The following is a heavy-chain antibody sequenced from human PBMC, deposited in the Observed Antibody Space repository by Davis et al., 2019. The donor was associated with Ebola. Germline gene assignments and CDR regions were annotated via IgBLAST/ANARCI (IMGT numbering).Heavy chain of an antibody. Sequence: MPSETLSLTCTVSGGSVSSGSYYWSWIRQPPGKGLEWIGYIYYSGITHYNPSLKSRVTISVDTSKNQFSLKLRSVTAADTAVYFCASSGISHFFYYGLDVWGQGATVTVSS. CDR1: GGSVSSGSYY. D-gene: IGHD3-3*02. CDR2: IYYSGIT. J-gene: IGHJ6*02. CDR3: ASSGISHFFYYGLDV. V-gene: IGHV4-61*01.